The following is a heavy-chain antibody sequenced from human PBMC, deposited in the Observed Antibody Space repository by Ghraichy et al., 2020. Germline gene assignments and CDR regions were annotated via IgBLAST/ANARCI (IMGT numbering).Heavy chain of an antibody. CDR1: GFTFSSYS. CDR3: ARDYPPLYGDYVDNLDY. Sequence: GGSLRLSCAASGFTFSSYSMNWVRQAPGKGLEWVSSISSSSSYIYYADSVKGRFTISRDNAKNSLYLQMNSLRAEDTAVYYCARDYPPLYGDYVDNLDYWGQGTLVTVSS. CDR2: ISSSSSYI. J-gene: IGHJ4*02. D-gene: IGHD4-17*01. V-gene: IGHV3-21*01.